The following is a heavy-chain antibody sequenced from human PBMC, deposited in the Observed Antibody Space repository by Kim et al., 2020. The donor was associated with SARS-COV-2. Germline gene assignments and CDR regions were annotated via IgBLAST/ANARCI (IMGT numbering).Heavy chain of an antibody. V-gene: IGHV3-53*01. CDR3: ANQWLVFAFDI. J-gene: IGHJ3*02. CDR1: GFTVSSNY. CDR2: IYSGGST. Sequence: GGSLRLSCAASGFTVSSNYMSWVRQAPGKGLEWVSVIYSGGSTYYADSVKGRFTISRDNSKNTLYLQMNSLRAEDMAVHYCANQWLVFAFDIWGQGTMVTVSS. D-gene: IGHD6-19*01.